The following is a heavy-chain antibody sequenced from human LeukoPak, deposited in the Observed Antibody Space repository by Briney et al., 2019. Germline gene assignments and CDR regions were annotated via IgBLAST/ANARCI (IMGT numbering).Heavy chain of an antibody. V-gene: IGHV1-46*01. Sequence: ASVKVSCKASGYIFTGYYIHWVRQVPGQGPEWMGIIDPNGGSTSYALKFQGRLTLTRDTSTSTVFMDLSSLRSEDTSIYYCVRIGYSSGWYSGPYGYWGQGTLVTVSS. CDR2: IDPNGGST. CDR1: GYIFTGYY. J-gene: IGHJ4*02. D-gene: IGHD6-19*01. CDR3: VRIGYSSGWYSGPYGY.